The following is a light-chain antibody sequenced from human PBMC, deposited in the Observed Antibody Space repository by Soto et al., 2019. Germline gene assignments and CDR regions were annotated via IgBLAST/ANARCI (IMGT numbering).Light chain of an antibody. CDR1: QSVSSSY. J-gene: IGKJ5*01. Sequence: EIVLTQSPGTLSLSPGERATLSRRASQSVSSSYLAWYQQKAGQAPRLLIYGASSRATGIPDRFSGSGSGTDFTLTISRLEPEDFAVYYCQQYGSSLITFGQGTRLEIK. CDR3: QQYGSSLIT. V-gene: IGKV3-20*01. CDR2: GAS.